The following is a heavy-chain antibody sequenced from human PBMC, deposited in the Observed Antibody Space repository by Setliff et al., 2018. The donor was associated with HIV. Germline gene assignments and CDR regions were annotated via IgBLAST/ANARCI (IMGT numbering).Heavy chain of an antibody. Sequence: SETLSLTCTVSGGSISYYYWNWIRQPPGKGLEWIGYIYYTGSTNYNHSLKSRVPILIDTSKNQFFLKLKSVPAADTAVYYCARGDGYTYGYTHHYHAMDVWGQGTTVTGSS. J-gene: IGHJ6*02. D-gene: IGHD5-18*01. CDR2: IYYTGST. CDR1: GGSISYYY. V-gene: IGHV4-59*08. CDR3: ARGDGYTYGYTHHYHAMDV.